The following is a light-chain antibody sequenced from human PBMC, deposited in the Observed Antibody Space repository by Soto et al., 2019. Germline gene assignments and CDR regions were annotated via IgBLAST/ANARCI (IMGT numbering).Light chain of an antibody. Sequence: DIVMTQSPLSLPVTPGEPASISCRSSQSLLHSNGYNYLDWYLQKPGHSSQLLIYLGSNRASGVPDRFSGSGSGTDFTLKISRVEAEDVGVYSGMQALQTPPQYTFGEGTKLEIK. J-gene: IGKJ2*01. CDR3: MQALQTPPQYT. V-gene: IGKV2-28*01. CDR1: QSLLHSNGYNY. CDR2: LGS.